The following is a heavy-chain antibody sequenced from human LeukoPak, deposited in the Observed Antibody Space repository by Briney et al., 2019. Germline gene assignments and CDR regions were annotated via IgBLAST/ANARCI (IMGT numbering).Heavy chain of an antibody. CDR2: INQDGREK. CDR1: QFTFSSYW. D-gene: IGHD3-22*01. Sequence: GGSLRLSCAASQFTFSSYWMSWVRQAPGKGLEWVANINQDGREKYYVDSVKGRFTISRDNAKNSLYLQMNSLRAEDTAVYYCARDKSVYYDTSGSRFDYWGQGTLVTVSS. J-gene: IGHJ4*02. V-gene: IGHV3-7*01. CDR3: ARDKSVYYDTSGSRFDY.